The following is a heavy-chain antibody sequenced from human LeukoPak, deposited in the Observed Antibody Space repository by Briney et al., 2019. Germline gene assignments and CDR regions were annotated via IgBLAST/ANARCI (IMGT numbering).Heavy chain of an antibody. V-gene: IGHV3-21*01. CDR3: ARDLFGVVADYYFDY. Sequence: GGSLRLSCAASGFTFSSYSMNWVRQAPXXXXXXXXXXSSSSSYIYYADSVKGRFTISRDNAKNSLYLQMNSLRAEDTAVYYCARDLFGVVADYYFDYWGQGTLVTVSS. CDR1: GFTFSSYS. CDR2: XSSSSSYI. J-gene: IGHJ4*02. D-gene: IGHD2-15*01.